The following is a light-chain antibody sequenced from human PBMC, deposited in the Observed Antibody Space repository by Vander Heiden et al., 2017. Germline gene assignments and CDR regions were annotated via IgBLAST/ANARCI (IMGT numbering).Light chain of an antibody. V-gene: IGKV1-5*01. CDR1: QSVGSW. CDR2: DAS. J-gene: IGKJ1*01. CDR3: QQYGSPWT. Sequence: DIQMTQSPSTLSASVGDRVSITCRASQSVGSWLAWYQQTAGKGPKLLIYDASTLESGVPSRFSGSGSGTEFTLTISSLQTEDSATYYCQQYGSPWTFAQGTKVEIK.